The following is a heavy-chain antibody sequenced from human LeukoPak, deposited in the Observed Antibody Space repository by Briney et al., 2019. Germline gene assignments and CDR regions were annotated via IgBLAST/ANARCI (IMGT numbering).Heavy chain of an antibody. Sequence: GRSLRLSCAGSGFTFGGYGMHWFRQTPGKGLEWVADIAYDGSRAFYADSVKGRFTISRDNSKNTMSVQMDDLRAEDTAVYYCTRYNNDHFDYWGQGTQVTVSS. CDR3: TRYNNDHFDY. CDR2: IAYDGSRA. D-gene: IGHD1-14*01. J-gene: IGHJ4*02. CDR1: GFTFGGYG. V-gene: IGHV3-33*01.